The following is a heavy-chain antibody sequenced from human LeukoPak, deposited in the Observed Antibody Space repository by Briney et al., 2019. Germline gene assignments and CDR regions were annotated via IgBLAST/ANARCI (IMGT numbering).Heavy chain of an antibody. Sequence: SETLSLTCAVSGGSISSSNWWSWVRQPPGKGLEWIGEIYHSGSTNYNPSLKSRVTISVDTSKNQFSLKLSSVTAADTAVYYCARHRAAAGTYFDYWGQGTLVTVSS. J-gene: IGHJ4*02. D-gene: IGHD6-13*01. V-gene: IGHV4-4*02. CDR1: GGSISSSNW. CDR3: ARHRAAAGTYFDY. CDR2: IYHSGST.